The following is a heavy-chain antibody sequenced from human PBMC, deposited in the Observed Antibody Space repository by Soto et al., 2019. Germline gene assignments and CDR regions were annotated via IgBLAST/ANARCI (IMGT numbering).Heavy chain of an antibody. CDR2: IYYSGST. Sequence: QLQLQQSGPGLVKPSETLSLTCTVSGGSISSSRYYWGWIRQPPGKALEWIACIYYSGSTYYNPSLKGRVTIAVDTPKPQLFLKLSSVTAADTAVYYCATGGGIAVAGVWGQGTLVTVSS. D-gene: IGHD6-19*01. CDR3: ATGGGIAVAGV. J-gene: IGHJ4*02. CDR1: GGSISSSRYY. V-gene: IGHV4-39*01.